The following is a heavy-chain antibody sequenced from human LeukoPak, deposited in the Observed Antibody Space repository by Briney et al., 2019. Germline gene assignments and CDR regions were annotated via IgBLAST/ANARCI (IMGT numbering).Heavy chain of an antibody. D-gene: IGHD3-3*02. J-gene: IGHJ3*02. CDR1: GGSISSYY. Sequence: SETLSLTCTVSGGSISSYYWSWIRQPPGKGLEWIGYIYYSGSTNYNPSLKSRVTISVDTSKNQFSLRLNSVTAADTAVYYCARDLAFGGASLAAIWGQGTMGTVSS. V-gene: IGHV4-59*01. CDR2: IYYSGST. CDR3: ARDLAFGGASLAAI.